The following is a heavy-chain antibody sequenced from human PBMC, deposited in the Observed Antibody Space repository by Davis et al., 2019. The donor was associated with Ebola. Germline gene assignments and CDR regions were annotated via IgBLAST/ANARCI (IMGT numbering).Heavy chain of an antibody. J-gene: IGHJ6*02. V-gene: IGHV3-33*01. D-gene: IGHD5-18*01. CDR2: IWYDGSNK. CDR1: GFTFSSYG. Sequence: LKISCAASGFTFSSYGMHWVRQAPGKGLEWVAVIWYDGSNKYYADSVKGRFTISRDNSKNTLYLQMNSLRAEDTAVYYCARDSVQLWPPDYGMDVWGQGTTVTVSS. CDR3: ARDSVQLWPPDYGMDV.